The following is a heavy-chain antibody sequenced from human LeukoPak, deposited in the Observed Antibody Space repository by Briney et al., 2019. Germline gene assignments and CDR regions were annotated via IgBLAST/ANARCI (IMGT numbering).Heavy chain of an antibody. CDR2: IPYDGSSE. Sequence: TGGSLRLSCAASGFSFNNYGMHWVRQAPGGGLEWVAMIPYDGSSEKYADFVKGRFTISRDNSKNTLYLQMNSLRDEDTALYYCAKPRVSIGSHFDYWGQGTLVTVSS. J-gene: IGHJ4*02. V-gene: IGHV3-30*18. CDR3: AKPRVSIGSHFDY. D-gene: IGHD2-15*01. CDR1: GFSFNNYG.